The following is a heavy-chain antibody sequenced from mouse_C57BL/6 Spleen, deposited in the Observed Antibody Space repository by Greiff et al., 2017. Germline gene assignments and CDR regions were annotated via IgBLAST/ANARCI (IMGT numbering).Heavy chain of an antibody. CDR1: GYTFTSYW. CDR3: ARGNYDYDEGFAY. D-gene: IGHD2-4*01. Sequence: QVQLQQPGPELVKPGASVKLSCKASGYTFTSYWMHWVKQRPGQGLEWIGNINPSNGGTNYNEKFKSKATLTVDQSSSTAYMQLSSLTSEDSAVYYCARGNYDYDEGFAYWGQGTLVTVSA. J-gene: IGHJ3*01. CDR2: INPSNGGT. V-gene: IGHV1-53*01.